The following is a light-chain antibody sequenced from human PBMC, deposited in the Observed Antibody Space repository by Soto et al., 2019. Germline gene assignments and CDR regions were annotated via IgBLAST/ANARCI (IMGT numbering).Light chain of an antibody. J-gene: IGKJ1*01. CDR2: GAS. CDR1: QSVSSNY. Sequence: EIVLTQSPGTLSLSPGERATLSCRASQSVSSNYLAWYQQKPGQAPRLLIYGASSRATGIPDRFSGSGSGTDFTLTIDRLESEDFAVYFCQQYGDLPWTFGQGTKV. CDR3: QQYGDLPWT. V-gene: IGKV3-20*01.